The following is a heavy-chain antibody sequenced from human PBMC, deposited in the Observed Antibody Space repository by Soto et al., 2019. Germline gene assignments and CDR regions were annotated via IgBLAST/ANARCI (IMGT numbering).Heavy chain of an antibody. V-gene: IGHV4-4*07. CDR1: GGSIISYD. J-gene: IGHJ4*02. Sequence: PSETLSLTCTVSGGSIISYDWSWIRQPAGKGLEWIGRIYTSGSTNYNPSLKSRVTISVDTSKNQFSLKLNSVTAADTAVYYCAREAVDYSDSSGYSFDYWGQGTLVTVSS. D-gene: IGHD3-22*01. CDR2: IYTSGST. CDR3: AREAVDYSDSSGYSFDY.